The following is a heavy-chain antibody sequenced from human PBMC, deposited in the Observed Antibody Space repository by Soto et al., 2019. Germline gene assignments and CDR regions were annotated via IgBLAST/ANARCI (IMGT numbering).Heavy chain of an antibody. Sequence: PSETLSLTCTVSGGSISSSSYYWGWIRQPPGKGLEWIGSIYYSGSTYYNPSLKSRVTISVDTSKNQFSLKLSSVTAADTAMYYCAGGITRYFDWLSGYYWFDPWGQGTLVTVSS. D-gene: IGHD3-9*01. CDR1: GGSISSSSYY. CDR3: AGGITRYFDWLSGYYWFDP. V-gene: IGHV4-39*07. J-gene: IGHJ5*02. CDR2: IYYSGST.